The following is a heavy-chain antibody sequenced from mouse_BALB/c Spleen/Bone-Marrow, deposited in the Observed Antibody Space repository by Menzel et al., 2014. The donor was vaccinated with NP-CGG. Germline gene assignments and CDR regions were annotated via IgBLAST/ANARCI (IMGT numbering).Heavy chain of an antibody. Sequence: VKLMESGPELVKPGALVKISCKASGYTFTSYDINWVKPRPGQGLEWIGWIYPGDGSTKYNEKFKGKATLTADKSSSTAYMQLSSLTSENSAVYFCARSGDSSGYGFAYWGQGTLVTVSA. CDR2: IYPGDGST. V-gene: IGHV1S56*01. J-gene: IGHJ3*01. D-gene: IGHD3-2*01. CDR1: GYTFTSYD. CDR3: ARSGDSSGYGFAY.